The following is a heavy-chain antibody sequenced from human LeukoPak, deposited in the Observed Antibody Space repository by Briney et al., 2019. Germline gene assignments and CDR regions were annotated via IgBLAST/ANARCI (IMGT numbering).Heavy chain of an antibody. J-gene: IGHJ4*02. V-gene: IGHV3-23*01. CDR3: AKDLKRLLCGDYGH. D-gene: IGHD4-17*01. Sequence: GGSLRLSCAASGFTFSSYAMSWVRQAPGKGLEWVSAISGSGGSTYYADSVKGRFTISRDNSKNTLYLQMNSLRAEDTAVYYCAKDLKRLLCGDYGHWGQGTLVTVSS. CDR1: GFTFSSYA. CDR2: ISGSGGST.